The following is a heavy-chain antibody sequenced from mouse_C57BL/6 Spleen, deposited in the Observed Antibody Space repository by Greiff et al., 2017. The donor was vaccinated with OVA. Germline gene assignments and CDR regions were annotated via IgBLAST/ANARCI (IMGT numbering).Heavy chain of an antibody. Sequence: QVQLQQPGAELVKPGASVKMSCKASGYTFTSYWITWVKQRPGQGLEWIGQIYPGDGDTNYNGKFKGKATLTADKSSSTAYMQLSSLTSEDSAVYFCALYYGSSHPYYYAMDYWGQGTSVTVSS. CDR1: GYTFTSYW. CDR3: ALYYGSSHPYYYAMDY. V-gene: IGHV1-55*01. D-gene: IGHD1-1*01. J-gene: IGHJ4*01. CDR2: IYPGDGDT.